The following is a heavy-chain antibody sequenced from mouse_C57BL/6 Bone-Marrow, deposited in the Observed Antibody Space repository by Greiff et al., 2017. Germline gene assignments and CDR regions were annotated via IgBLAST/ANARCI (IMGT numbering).Heavy chain of an antibody. Sequence: DVQLQESGAELVRPGASVKLSCTASGFNIKDDYMHWVKQRPEQGLEWIGWIDPENGDTEYASKFQGKATITADTSSNTAYLQLSSLTSEDTAVYSCASGCYGSSPFAYWGQGTLVTVSA. CDR2: IDPENGDT. V-gene: IGHV14-4*01. J-gene: IGHJ3*01. D-gene: IGHD1-1*01. CDR3: ASGCYGSSPFAY. CDR1: GFNIKDDY.